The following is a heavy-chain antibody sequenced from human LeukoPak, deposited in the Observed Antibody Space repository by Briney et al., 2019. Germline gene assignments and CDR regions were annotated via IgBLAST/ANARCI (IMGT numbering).Heavy chain of an antibody. V-gene: IGHV4-39*01. CDR3: ARRYYGSLRYPAYFDY. CDR1: GGSISRFSYY. CDR2: ISSSEST. J-gene: IGHJ4*02. Sequence: SSETLSLTCTVSGGSISRFSYYREWVRQPPGLGLEWIGGISSSESTYYNPSLKSRTTMSVDTSKNQFSLRLNSLTAEDTAVYYCARRYYGSLRYPAYFDYLAQGTLVTVSS. D-gene: IGHD3-10*01.